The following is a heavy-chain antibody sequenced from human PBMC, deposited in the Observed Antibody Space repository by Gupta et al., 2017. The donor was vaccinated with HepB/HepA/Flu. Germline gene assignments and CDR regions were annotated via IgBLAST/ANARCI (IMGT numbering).Heavy chain of an antibody. J-gene: IGHJ4*03. CDR1: GFTVSSYW. Sequence: EVQLAESGGGLVQPGGSLRLSCAASGFTVSSYWMHWVRQAPGKGLVWVSRMNQHGSVINYADSVKGRFTISRDNTKNALYLQMNSLRAEDTAIYFCSRDTFGSYDYWGQGTLVTVSS. D-gene: IGHD2/OR15-2a*01. CDR3: SRDTFGSYDY. V-gene: IGHV3-74*01. CDR2: MNQHGSVI.